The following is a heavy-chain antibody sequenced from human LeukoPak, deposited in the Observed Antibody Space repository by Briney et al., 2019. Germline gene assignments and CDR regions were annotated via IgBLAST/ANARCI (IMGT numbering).Heavy chain of an antibody. V-gene: IGHV4-59*01. CDR2: IYYSGST. CDR3: ARLDYYDSSGYYGQAFDI. Sequence: KASETLSLTCTVSGGSISSYYWSWIRQPPGKGLEWIGYIYYSGSTNYNPSLKSRVTISVDTSKNQFSLKLSSVTAADTAVYYCARLDYYDSSGYYGQAFDIWGQGTMVTVSS. J-gene: IGHJ3*02. D-gene: IGHD3-22*01. CDR1: GGSISSYY.